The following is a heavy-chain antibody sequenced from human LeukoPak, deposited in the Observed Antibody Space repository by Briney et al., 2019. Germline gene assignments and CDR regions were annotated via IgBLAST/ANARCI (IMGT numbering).Heavy chain of an antibody. V-gene: IGHV1-18*01. D-gene: IGHD3-16*02. J-gene: IGHJ4*02. CDR2: ISAYNGNT. Sequence: ASVKVSCKASGYTFTSYGISWVRQAPGQGLEWMGWISAYNGNTNYAQKLQGRVTMTRDTSISTAYMELSRLRSDDTAVYYCARERHVWGSYRYGTLGYWGQGTLVTVSS. CDR1: GYTFTSYG. CDR3: ARERHVWGSYRYGTLGY.